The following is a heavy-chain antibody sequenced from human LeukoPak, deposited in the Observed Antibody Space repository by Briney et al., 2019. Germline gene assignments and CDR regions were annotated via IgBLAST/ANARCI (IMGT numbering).Heavy chain of an antibody. CDR1: GYTFTSYG. V-gene: IGHV1-46*01. CDR2: INPSGGST. Sequence: ASVKVSCKASGYTFTSYGISWVRQAPGQGLEWMGIINPSGGSTSYAQKFQGRVTMTRDMSTSTVYMELSSLSSEDTAVYYCARAPVGATRGYFDYWGQGTLVTVSS. D-gene: IGHD1-26*01. J-gene: IGHJ4*02. CDR3: ARAPVGATRGYFDY.